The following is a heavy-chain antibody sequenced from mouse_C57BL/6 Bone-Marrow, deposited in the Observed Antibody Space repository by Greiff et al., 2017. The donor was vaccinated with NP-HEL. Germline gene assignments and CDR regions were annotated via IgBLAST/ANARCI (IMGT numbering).Heavy chain of an antibody. Sequence: VKLQQPGAELVMPGASVKLSCKASGYTFTSYWMHWVKQRPGQGLEWIGMIHPNSGSTNYNEKFKSKATLTVDKSSSTAYMQLSSLTSEDSAVYYCARWYCYYFDYWGQGTTLTVSS. V-gene: IGHV1-64*01. CDR1: GYTFTSYW. D-gene: IGHD1-1*02. CDR3: ARWYCYYFDY. CDR2: IHPNSGST. J-gene: IGHJ2*01.